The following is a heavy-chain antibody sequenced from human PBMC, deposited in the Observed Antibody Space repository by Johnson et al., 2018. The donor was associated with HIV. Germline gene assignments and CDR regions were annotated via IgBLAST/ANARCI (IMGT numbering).Heavy chain of an antibody. CDR1: GFTFSSYG. J-gene: IGHJ3*02. V-gene: IGHV3-30*18. CDR3: AKEFIAHDLPSGAVDI. CDR2: ISYDGSNK. Sequence: VQLVESGGGVVQPGRSLRLSCAASGFTFSSYGMHWVRQAPGKGLEWVAVISYDGSNKYYADSVKGRFTLSRDNSKNTLYLQMHSLRAEDTAVYYCAKEFIAHDLPSGAVDIWGQGTMVTVSS. D-gene: IGHD6-13*01.